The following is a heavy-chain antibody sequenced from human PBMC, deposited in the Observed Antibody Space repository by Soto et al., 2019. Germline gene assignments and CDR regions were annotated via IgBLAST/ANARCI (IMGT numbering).Heavy chain of an antibody. Sequence: PGGSLRLSCAASGLTFSSYGMHWVRQAPGKGLEWVAVISYDGSNKYYADSVKGRFTISRDNSKNTLYLQMNSLRAEDTAVYYCAKVLRGYDDYYGMDVWGQGTTVTVSS. CDR1: GLTFSSYG. D-gene: IGHD5-12*01. J-gene: IGHJ6*02. CDR2: ISYDGSNK. CDR3: AKVLRGYDDYYGMDV. V-gene: IGHV3-30*18.